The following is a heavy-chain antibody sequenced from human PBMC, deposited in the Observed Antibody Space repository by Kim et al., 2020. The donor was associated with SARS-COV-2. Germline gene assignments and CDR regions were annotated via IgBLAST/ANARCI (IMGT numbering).Heavy chain of an antibody. J-gene: IGHJ4*02. Sequence: GGSLRLSCAASGFTFSSYAMSWVRQAPGKGLEWVSAISGSGGSTYYADSVKGRFTISRDNSKNTLYLQMNSLRAEDTAVYYCAKIPTGVLRYFDWLLVFDYWGQGTLVTVSS. CDR3: AKIPTGVLRYFDWLLVFDY. CDR1: GFTFSSYA. CDR2: ISGSGGST. V-gene: IGHV3-23*01. D-gene: IGHD3-9*01.